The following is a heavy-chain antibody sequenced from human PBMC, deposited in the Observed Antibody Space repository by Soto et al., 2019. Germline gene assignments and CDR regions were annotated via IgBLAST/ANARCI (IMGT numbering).Heavy chain of an antibody. CDR1: GGSFSGYY. CDR2: INHSGNT. CDR3: ARGRYYYANSGYFY. D-gene: IGHD3-22*01. V-gene: IGHV4-34*01. Sequence: QVQLQQWGAGLLKPSETLSLTSAVYGGSFSGYYWNWIRQPPGKGLEWIGEINHSGNTNYNPSLKSRVTPSRDTSKNQFSLKLNSVTAADTAVYCCARGRYYYANSGYFYWGQGTRVTVSS. J-gene: IGHJ4*02.